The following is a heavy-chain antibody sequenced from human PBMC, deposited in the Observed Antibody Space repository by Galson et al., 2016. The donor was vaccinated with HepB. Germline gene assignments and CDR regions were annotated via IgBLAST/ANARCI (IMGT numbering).Heavy chain of an antibody. V-gene: IGHV4-59*13. D-gene: IGHD1-7*01. J-gene: IGHJ1*01. CDR1: GGSISGSY. CDR3: AAGYNWDF. Sequence: SETLSLTCTVSGGSISGSYCAWIRQPPGKGLEWIGYIYYSGNTNYNPPLKSRVTKSADTSKNQSSLNLSSVTPADTAVYYCAAGYNWDFWGPGTLVSVS. CDR2: IYYSGNT.